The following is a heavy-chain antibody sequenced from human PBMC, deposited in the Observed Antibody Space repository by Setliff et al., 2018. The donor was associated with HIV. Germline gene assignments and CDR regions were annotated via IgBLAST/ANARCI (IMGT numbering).Heavy chain of an antibody. J-gene: IGHJ4*02. CDR2: IYSSGST. CDR3: AIRGSSGWYVGGYFDY. CDR1: GGSISSGTYY. D-gene: IGHD6-19*01. V-gene: IGHV4-61*02. Sequence: PSETLSLTCSVSGGSISSGTYYWGWIRQPPGKGLEWIVRIYSSGSTKYNPSLKSRVTISVDTSKNQFSLKLRSVTAADTAVYYCAIRGSSGWYVGGYFDYWGQGTLVTVSS.